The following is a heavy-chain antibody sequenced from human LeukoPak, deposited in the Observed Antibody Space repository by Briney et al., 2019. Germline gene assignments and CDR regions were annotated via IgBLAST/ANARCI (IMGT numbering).Heavy chain of an antibody. CDR3: AKGGGFGKYYFDY. V-gene: IGHV3-66*01. CDR2: IYSGGST. Sequence: GGSLRLSCAASGFTLSSNYVGWVRQAPGKGLEWVSHIYSGGSTYHADSVKGRFTISRDTSENMVFLQMNSLRAEDTAVYYCAKGGGFGKYYFDYWGQGTLATVSS. D-gene: IGHD3-16*01. J-gene: IGHJ4*02. CDR1: GFTLSSNY.